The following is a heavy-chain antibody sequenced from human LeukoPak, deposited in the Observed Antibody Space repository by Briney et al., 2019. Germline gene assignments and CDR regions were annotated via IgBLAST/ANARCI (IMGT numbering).Heavy chain of an antibody. V-gene: IGHV1-24*01. Sequence: ASVKVSCKVSGYTLTELSMHWVRQAPGKGLEWMGGFDPEDGETIYAQKFQGRVTMTEDTSTDTAYMELSSLRSEDTAVYYCATDLIAAAGTAYWGQGTLVTVSS. J-gene: IGHJ4*02. CDR2: FDPEDGET. D-gene: IGHD6-13*01. CDR3: ATDLIAAAGTAY. CDR1: GYTLTELS.